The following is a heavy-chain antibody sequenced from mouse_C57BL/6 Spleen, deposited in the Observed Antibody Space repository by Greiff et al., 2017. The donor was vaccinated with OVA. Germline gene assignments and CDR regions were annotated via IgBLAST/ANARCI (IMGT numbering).Heavy chain of an antibody. CDR3: ARGGSSYLFDY. V-gene: IGHV5-16*01. Sequence: EVQVVESAGGLVQPGSSMKLSCTASGFTFSDYYMAWVRQVPEKGLEWVANINYDGSSTYYLDSLKSRFIISRDNAKNILYLQMSSLKSEDTATYYCARGGSSYLFDYWGQGTTLTVSS. D-gene: IGHD1-1*01. J-gene: IGHJ2*01. CDR1: GFTFSDYY. CDR2: INYDGSST.